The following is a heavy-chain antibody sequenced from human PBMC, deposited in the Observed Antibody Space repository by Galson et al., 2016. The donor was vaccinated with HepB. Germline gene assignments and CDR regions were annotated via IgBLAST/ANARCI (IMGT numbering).Heavy chain of an antibody. CDR1: GFTFSTHA. J-gene: IGHJ4*02. V-gene: IGHV3-30-3*01. Sequence: SLRLSCAASGFTFSTHAMHWVRQAPGKGLEWVAVVSFDGANKYYSDSVKGRFTVSRDNSQHTLYLQINSLRPEDAAVYFCASAGSPLTLFGVLDSWGQGTLVTVSS. D-gene: IGHD3-3*01. CDR2: VSFDGANK. CDR3: ASAGSPLTLFGVLDS.